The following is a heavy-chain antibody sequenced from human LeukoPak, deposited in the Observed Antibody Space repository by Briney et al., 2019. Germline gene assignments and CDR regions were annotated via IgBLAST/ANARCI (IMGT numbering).Heavy chain of an antibody. D-gene: IGHD1-26*01. CDR2: ISSSSRTV. CDR1: GFTFTSTS. CDR3: ARARDGSYDY. V-gene: IGHV3-48*02. Sequence: GGSLRLSCAASGFTFTSTSMNWVRQAPGKGLEWISYISSSSRTVHYADSVKGRFTISRDNAKNSLYLQMNSLKDEDTAVYYCARARDGSYDYWGQGTLVTVSS. J-gene: IGHJ4*02.